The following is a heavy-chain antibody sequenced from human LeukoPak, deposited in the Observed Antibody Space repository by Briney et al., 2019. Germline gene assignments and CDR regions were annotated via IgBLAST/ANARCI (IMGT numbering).Heavy chain of an antibody. CDR1: GGSITSSY. CDR3: ARGWTIFGVDPFDY. CDR2: IHHNGNT. V-gene: IGHV4-59*01. Sequence: SETLSLTCTVSGGSITSSYWSWIRQSPGEALEWVGFIHHNGNTNYNPSFNSRVTISIDTSKNQFSLWLRSVTAADTAVYYCARGWTIFGVDPFDYWGQGILVTVSS. J-gene: IGHJ4*02. D-gene: IGHD3-3*01.